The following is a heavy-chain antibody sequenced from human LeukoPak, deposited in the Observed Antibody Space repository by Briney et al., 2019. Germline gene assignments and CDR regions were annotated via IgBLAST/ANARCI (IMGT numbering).Heavy chain of an antibody. CDR3: ARDSFDSGSSPSDF. Sequence: PGGSLRLSCAASGFTFSSYGMHWVRQAPGKGLEWVAFIRYDGSNKYYADSVKGRFTISRDNARNSLFLQMSSLRDDDTAVYYCARDSFDSGSSPSDFWGQGTLVTVSS. CDR2: IRYDGSNK. D-gene: IGHD3-9*01. CDR1: GFTFSSYG. V-gene: IGHV3-30*02. J-gene: IGHJ4*02.